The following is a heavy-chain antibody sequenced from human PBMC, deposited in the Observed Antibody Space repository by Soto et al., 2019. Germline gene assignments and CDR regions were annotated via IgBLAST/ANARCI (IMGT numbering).Heavy chain of an antibody. D-gene: IGHD5-12*01. J-gene: IGHJ4*02. CDR2: ASPDGAVN. CDR1: ECTLSSLG. V-gene: IGHV3-30*18. CDR3: AKERSFYSGYDY. Sequence: SLILSCAASECTLSSLGMHWVRQAPGKGLEWVAVASPDGAVNFYADAVKGRFTISRDNSKNTLFLQMESLRVEDSALYYCAKERSFYSGYDYWGPGTLVTVSS.